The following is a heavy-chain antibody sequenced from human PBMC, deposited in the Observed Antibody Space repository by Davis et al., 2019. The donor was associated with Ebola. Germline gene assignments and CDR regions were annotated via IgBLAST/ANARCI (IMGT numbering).Heavy chain of an antibody. J-gene: IGHJ4*02. Sequence: SVKVSCKASGGTFSNYTFHWVRQAPGQGLEWMGRIIPILGIANYAQKFQGRVTITADKSTSTVYMELSSLRSEDTAVYYCAISGADILTGYYNDYWGQGTLVTVSS. CDR1: GGTFSNYT. CDR2: IIPILGIA. V-gene: IGHV1-69*02. CDR3: AISGADILTGYYNDY. D-gene: IGHD3-9*01.